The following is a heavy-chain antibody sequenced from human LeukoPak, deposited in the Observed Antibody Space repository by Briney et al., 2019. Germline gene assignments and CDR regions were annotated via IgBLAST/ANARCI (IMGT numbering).Heavy chain of an antibody. D-gene: IGHD6-19*01. Sequence: GGSLRLSCAASGFTFSSYGMHWVRQAPGKGLEWVAVISYDGSNKYYADSVKGRFTISRDNSKNTLYLQMNSLRAEDTAVYYCARDRSSGWVNDYWGQGTLVTVSS. CDR2: ISYDGSNK. CDR1: GFTFSSYG. V-gene: IGHV3-30*03. J-gene: IGHJ4*02. CDR3: ARDRSSGWVNDY.